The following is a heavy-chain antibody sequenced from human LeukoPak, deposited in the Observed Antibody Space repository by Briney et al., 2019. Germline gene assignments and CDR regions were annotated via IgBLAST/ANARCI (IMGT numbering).Heavy chain of an antibody. CDR3: AKDSNDYGDYNYFDF. V-gene: IGHV3-33*06. CDR1: GFTFSTCH. J-gene: IGHJ4*02. D-gene: IGHD4-17*01. Sequence: GGSLRLSCAASGFTFSTCHIHWVRQAPGKGLGWVALIWYDGSKTYYADSVKGRFTVSRDNSKNTLYLQMNSLRAEDTAVYYCAKDSNDYGDYNYFDFWGQGTLVTVSS. CDR2: IWYDGSKT.